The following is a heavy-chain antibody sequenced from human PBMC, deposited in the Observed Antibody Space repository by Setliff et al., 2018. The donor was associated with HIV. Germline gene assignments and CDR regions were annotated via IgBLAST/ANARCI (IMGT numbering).Heavy chain of an antibody. CDR2: MYSGGST. V-gene: IGHV3-53*05. CDR3: ARHDILTGYYTYFDY. J-gene: IGHJ4*02. CDR1: GFTVSTYY. Sequence: PGGSLRLSCAASGFTVSTYYMSWVRQAPGKGLEWVSTMYSGGSTYHADSVQGRFTLSRDTPKNTLILQMNSLRPDDTAVYYCARHDILTGYYTYFDYWGQGTLVTVSS. D-gene: IGHD3-9*01.